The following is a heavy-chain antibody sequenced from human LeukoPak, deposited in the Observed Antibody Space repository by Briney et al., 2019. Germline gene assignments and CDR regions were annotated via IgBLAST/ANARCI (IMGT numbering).Heavy chain of an antibody. CDR2: IYYSGST. D-gene: IGHD3-3*01. V-gene: IGHV4-31*03. CDR3: ARDIRPNYDFWSGYYNVGWFDP. J-gene: IGHJ5*02. CDR1: GGSISSGGYY. Sequence: PSETLSLTCTVSGGSISSGGYYWSWIRQHPGQGLEWIGYIYYSGSTYYNPSLKSRVTISVDTSKNQFSLKLSSVTAADTAVYYCARDIRPNYDFWSGYYNVGWFDPWGQGTLVTVSS.